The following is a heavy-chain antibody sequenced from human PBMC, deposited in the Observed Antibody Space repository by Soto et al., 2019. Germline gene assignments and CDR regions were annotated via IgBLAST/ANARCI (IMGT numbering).Heavy chain of an antibody. CDR1: GGTFSSYA. D-gene: IGHD6-13*01. V-gene: IGHV1-69*06. Sequence: SVKVSCKAPGGTFSSYAISWVRQAPGQGLEWMGGIIPIFGTANYAQKFQGRVTITADKSTSTAYMELSSLGSEDTAVYYCARDLGVAAAANWFDPWGQGTLVTVSS. CDR3: ARDLGVAAAANWFDP. CDR2: IIPIFGTA. J-gene: IGHJ5*02.